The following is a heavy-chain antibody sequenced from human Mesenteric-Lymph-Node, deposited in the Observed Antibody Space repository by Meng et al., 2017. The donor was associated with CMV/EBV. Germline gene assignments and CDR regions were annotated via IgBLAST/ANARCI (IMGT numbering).Heavy chain of an antibody. CDR1: TLNSYA. CDR2: IIPIFGAA. CDR3: AGWAGKGDSGDFWTGPYDY. V-gene: IGHV1-69*05. Sequence: TLNSYAINWLRQAPGQGPEWMAGIIPIFGAATYAQKFQGRLTIRKDESTDTDHMELSSLTFEDTAVYYCAGWAGKGDSGDFWTGPYDYWGQGTLVTVSS. D-gene: IGHD3/OR15-3a*01. J-gene: IGHJ4*02.